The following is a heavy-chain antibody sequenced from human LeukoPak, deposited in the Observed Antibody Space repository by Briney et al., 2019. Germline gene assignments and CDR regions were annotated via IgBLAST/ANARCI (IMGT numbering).Heavy chain of an antibody. CDR1: GYSFTSYW. J-gene: IGHJ6*02. V-gene: IGHV5-51*01. CDR3: ARRAYLLDADSDHYYYYGMDV. CDR2: IYPGGSDT. Sequence: GESLKISCKGSGYSFTSYWIGWVRQMPGKGLEWMGIIYPGGSDTRYSPSFQGQVTISADKSISTAYLQWSSLKASDTAMYYCARRAYLLDADSDHYYYYGMDVWGQGTTVTVSS. D-gene: IGHD3/OR15-3a*01.